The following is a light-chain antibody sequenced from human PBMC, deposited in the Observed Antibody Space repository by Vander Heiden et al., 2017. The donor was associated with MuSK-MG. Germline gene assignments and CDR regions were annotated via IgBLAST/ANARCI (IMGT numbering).Light chain of an antibody. CDR3: QQYGGSPLFT. Sequence: EIICTQSPDILSLSPGEGATLSCRASQAIASSHLAWYQQKPGQAPRLLIYGASSRATGIPDRFSGSGSGTDFTLTISRLEAEDFAVYYCQQYGGSPLFTFGPGTKLDIQ. CDR1: QAIASSH. V-gene: IGKV3-20*01. CDR2: GAS. J-gene: IGKJ3*01.